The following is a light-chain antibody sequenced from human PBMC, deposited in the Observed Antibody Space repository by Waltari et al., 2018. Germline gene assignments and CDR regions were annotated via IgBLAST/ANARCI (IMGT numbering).Light chain of an antibody. V-gene: IGKV1-12*01. Sequence: DIQMTKSPSSVSASVGDRVTITCRASQSITNYLAWYQWKPGKAPNLLISRASNLQSGVPSRFSGSGSGTDFTLTISSLQPEDSGNYYCQQAGQFPYTFGRGTRLEI. CDR3: QQAGQFPYT. J-gene: IGKJ2*01. CDR2: RAS. CDR1: QSITNY.